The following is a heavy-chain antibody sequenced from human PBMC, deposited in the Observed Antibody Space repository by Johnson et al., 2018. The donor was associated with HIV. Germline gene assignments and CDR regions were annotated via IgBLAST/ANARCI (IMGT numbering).Heavy chain of an antibody. CDR1: GFTFSNYW. D-gene: IGHD1-26*01. J-gene: IGHJ3*02. V-gene: IGHV3-74*01. CDR2: INSDGTGT. CDR3: AREGELDAFDN. Sequence: EMQLVESGGGSVQPGGSLRLSCVTSGFTFSNYWMHWVRQGPGKGLVWVSRINSDGTGTSYADSVKGRFTVSSDNSKHTLYLQMNSMRAEDTAVYYCAREGELDAFDNWGQGTRVTVSS.